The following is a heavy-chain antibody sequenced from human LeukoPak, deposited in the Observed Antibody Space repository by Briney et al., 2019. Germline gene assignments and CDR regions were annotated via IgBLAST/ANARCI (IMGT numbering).Heavy chain of an antibody. CDR1: GGSISSSSYY. CDR2: IYYSGST. D-gene: IGHD4/OR15-4a*01. Sequence: SETLSPTCTVSGGSISSSSYYWGWIRQPPGKGLEWIGIIYYSGSTYYNPSLNSRVTISVDTSKNQFSLKLSSVTAADTAVYYCAMTGGAYSYMDVWGKGTTVTVSS. V-gene: IGHV4-39*01. J-gene: IGHJ6*03. CDR3: AMTGGAYSYMDV.